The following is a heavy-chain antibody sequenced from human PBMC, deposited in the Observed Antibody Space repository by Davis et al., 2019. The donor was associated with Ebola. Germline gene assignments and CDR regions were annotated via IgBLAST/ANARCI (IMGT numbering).Heavy chain of an antibody. V-gene: IGHV3-30-3*01. CDR3: ASAPGWRDY. CDR2: ISYDEVNK. J-gene: IGHJ4*02. CDR1: GFTFSSQT. D-gene: IGHD2-15*01. Sequence: GGSLRLSCVGSGFTFSSQTMNWVRQAPGKGLEWVAVISYDEVNKYYGDSAKGRFTISRDNSKNTLFLQMNSLRAEDTAVYYCASAPGWRDYWGQGTLVTVSS.